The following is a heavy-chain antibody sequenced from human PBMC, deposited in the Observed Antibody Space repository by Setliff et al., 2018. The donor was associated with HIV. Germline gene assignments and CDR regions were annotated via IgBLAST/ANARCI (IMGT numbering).Heavy chain of an antibody. Sequence: KPSETLSLTCTVSGGSISSGSYYWSWIRQPAGKGLEWIGRIYSSGSTKYNPSLKSRVTISVDTSKNQFSLKLSSVTAVDTAVYYCARFCSGGSCPDYWGQGTLVTVSS. CDR1: GGSISSGSYY. CDR2: IYSSGST. V-gene: IGHV4-61*02. CDR3: ARFCSGGSCPDY. D-gene: IGHD2-15*01. J-gene: IGHJ4*02.